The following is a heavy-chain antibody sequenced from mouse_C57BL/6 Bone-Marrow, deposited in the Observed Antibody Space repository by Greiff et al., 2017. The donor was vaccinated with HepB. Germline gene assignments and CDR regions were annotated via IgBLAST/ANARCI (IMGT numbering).Heavy chain of an antibody. Sequence: VQLQQPGAELVKPGASVKMSCKASGYTFTSYWITWVKQRPGQGLEWIGDIYPGSGSTNYNEKFKSKATLTVDTSSSTAYMQLSSLTSEDSAVYYCARAGDDYDYFDYWGQGTTLTVSS. D-gene: IGHD2-4*01. CDR3: ARAGDDYDYFDY. CDR2: IYPGSGST. CDR1: GYTFTSYW. J-gene: IGHJ2*01. V-gene: IGHV1-55*01.